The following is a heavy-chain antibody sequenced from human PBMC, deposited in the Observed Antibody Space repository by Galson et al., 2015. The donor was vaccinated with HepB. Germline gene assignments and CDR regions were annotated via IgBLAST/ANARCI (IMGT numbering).Heavy chain of an antibody. CDR2: IHHTGTT. V-gene: IGHV4-59*01. CDR3: ARDSEEYCDSGSCYFEYFQE. Sequence: PPGKGLQWIGYIHHTGTTDYNPSLKSRVTMSVDTSKNQFSLKLTSVTAADTAVYFCARDSEEYCDSGSCYFEYFQEWGQGTLVTVSS. D-gene: IGHD2-15*01. J-gene: IGHJ1*01.